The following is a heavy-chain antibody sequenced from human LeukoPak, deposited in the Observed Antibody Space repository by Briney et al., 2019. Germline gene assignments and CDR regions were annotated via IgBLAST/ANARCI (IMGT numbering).Heavy chain of an antibody. D-gene: IGHD6-19*01. CDR1: GFTFSNYE. Sequence: GGSLRLSCAASGFTFSNYEMNWVRQAPGKGLEWVSYISSSGTTIYYADSVKGRFTISRDNAKNSLYLQMNSLRAEDTAVYYCARISSAWRPSDYWGQGTLVTVSP. J-gene: IGHJ4*02. CDR2: ISSSGTTI. CDR3: ARISSAWRPSDY. V-gene: IGHV3-48*03.